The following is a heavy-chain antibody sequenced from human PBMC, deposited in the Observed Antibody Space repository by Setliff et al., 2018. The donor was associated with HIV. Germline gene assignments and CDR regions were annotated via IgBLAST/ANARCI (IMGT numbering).Heavy chain of an antibody. Sequence: SETLSLTCSVSGGSIRSHYWSWIRQPPGEGLEWIGYIYYSGSTNYNPSLKSRVTISVDTSKSQFSLKLSSVTAADTAVYYCARDQDSGSPGWYFDLWGRGTLVTSPQ. CDR2: IYYSGST. CDR3: ARDQDSGSPGWYFDL. D-gene: IGHD1-26*01. J-gene: IGHJ2*01. CDR1: GGSIRSHY. V-gene: IGHV4-59*11.